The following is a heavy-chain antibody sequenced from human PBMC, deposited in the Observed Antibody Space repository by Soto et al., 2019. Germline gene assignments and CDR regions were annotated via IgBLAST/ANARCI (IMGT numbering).Heavy chain of an antibody. CDR1: GFTFSSYE. CDR3: ARSLRTGHYLSFAY. J-gene: IGHJ4*02. V-gene: IGHV3-48*03. CDR2: ISTSGSTI. D-gene: IGHD3-22*01. Sequence: GGSLRLSCAASGFTFSSYEMNWVRQAPGKGLEWVSYISTSGSTIHYADSLKGRFTISRDNAKNSLYLQMNSLRAEDTAVYYCARSLRTGHYLSFAYWGQGALVTVSS.